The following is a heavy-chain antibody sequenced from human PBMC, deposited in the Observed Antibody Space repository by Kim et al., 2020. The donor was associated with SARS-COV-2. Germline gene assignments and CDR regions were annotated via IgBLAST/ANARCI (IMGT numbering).Heavy chain of an antibody. CDR1: GFTFSSYS. Sequence: GGSLRLSCAASGFTFSSYSMNWVRQAPGKGLEWVSSISSSSSYIYYADSVKGRFTISRDNAKNSLYLQMNSLRAEDTAVYYCARACSSTSCYGPHDFYYYYYGMDVWGQGTTVTVSS. V-gene: IGHV3-21*01. D-gene: IGHD2-2*01. CDR2: ISSSSSYI. CDR3: ARACSSTSCYGPHDFYYYYYGMDV. J-gene: IGHJ6*02.